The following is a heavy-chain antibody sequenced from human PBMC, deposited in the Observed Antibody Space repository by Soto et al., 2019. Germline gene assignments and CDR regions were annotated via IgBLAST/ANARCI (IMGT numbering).Heavy chain of an antibody. V-gene: IGHV4-30-4*01. Sequence: SLTCTVSGGSISSGDYYWSWIRQPPGKGLEWIGYIYYSGSTYYNPSLKSRVTISVDTSKNQFSLKLSSVTAADTAVYYCASASIAARHRIYYVLDVWGQGSSVIVS. CDR1: GGSISSGDYY. CDR2: IYYSGST. J-gene: IGHJ6*02. D-gene: IGHD6-6*01. CDR3: ASASIAARHRIYYVLDV.